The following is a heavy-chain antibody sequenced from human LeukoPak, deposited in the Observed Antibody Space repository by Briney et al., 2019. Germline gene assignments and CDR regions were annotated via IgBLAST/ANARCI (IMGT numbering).Heavy chain of an antibody. J-gene: IGHJ4*02. Sequence: GGSLRLSCAASGFTFSSYAMSWVRQAPGKGLEWVSAISGSGGSTYYADSVKGRFTISRDNSKSTLYLQMNSLRAEDTAVYYCAKEGYYGSGSFPDSWGQGTLVTVPS. D-gene: IGHD3-10*01. CDR3: AKEGYYGSGSFPDS. V-gene: IGHV3-23*01. CDR2: ISGSGGST. CDR1: GFTFSSYA.